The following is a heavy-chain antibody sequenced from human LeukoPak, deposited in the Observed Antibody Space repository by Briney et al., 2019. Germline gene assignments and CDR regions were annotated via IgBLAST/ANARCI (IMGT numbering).Heavy chain of an antibody. V-gene: IGHV1-24*01. Sequence: ASVKVSCKVSGYTLTELSMHWVRQAPGKGREWMGGFDPEDGETIYAQKFQGRVTMTEDTSTDTAYMELSSLRSEDTAVYHCATDRYGDYAQGPRDLWGRGTLVTVSS. CDR2: FDPEDGET. D-gene: IGHD4-17*01. J-gene: IGHJ2*01. CDR3: ATDRYGDYAQGPRDL. CDR1: GYTLTELS.